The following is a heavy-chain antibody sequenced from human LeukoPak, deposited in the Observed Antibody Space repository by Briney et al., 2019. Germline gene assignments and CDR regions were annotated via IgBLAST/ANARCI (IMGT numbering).Heavy chain of an antibody. CDR2: INPNSGGT. CDR3: ARFFGSGSYALEY. CDR1: GYIFTDYY. J-gene: IGHJ4*02. V-gene: IGHV1-2*02. D-gene: IGHD3-10*01. Sequence: GASVKVSCKASGYIFTDYYMHWVRQAPGQGLEWMGWINPNSGGTDYAQKFQGRVTLTRDTSISTVYMELTRLRSDDTAVFYCARFFGSGSYALEYWGQGTLVTVSS.